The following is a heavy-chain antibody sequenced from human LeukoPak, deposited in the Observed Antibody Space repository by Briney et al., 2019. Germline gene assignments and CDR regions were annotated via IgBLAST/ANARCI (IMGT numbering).Heavy chain of an antibody. CDR2: ISYDGSNK. D-gene: IGHD6-19*01. J-gene: IGHJ4*02. CDR1: GFTFSSYA. Sequence: GGSLRLSCAASGFTFSSYAMSWVRQAPGKGLEWVAVISYDGSNKYYADSVKGRFTISRDNSKNTLYLQMNSLRAEDTAVYYCARGGEYSSGWYGGVFDYWGQGTLVTVSS. V-gene: IGHV3-30*04. CDR3: ARGGEYSSGWYGGVFDY.